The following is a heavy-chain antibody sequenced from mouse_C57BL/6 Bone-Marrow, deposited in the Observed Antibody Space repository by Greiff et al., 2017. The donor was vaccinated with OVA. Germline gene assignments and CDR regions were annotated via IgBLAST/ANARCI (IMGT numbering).Heavy chain of an antibody. V-gene: IGHV1-4*01. D-gene: IGHD1-1*01. J-gene: IGHJ2*01. CDR3: ARWGTVGSDY. Sequence: VQLQQSGAELARPGASVKMSCKASGYTFTSYTMHWVNQRPGQGLEWIGYINPSSGYTKYNQKFKDKATLTADKSSSTAYMQLSSLTTEDSAVYYCARWGTVGSDYWGQGTTLTVSS. CDR1: GYTFTSYT. CDR2: INPSSGYT.